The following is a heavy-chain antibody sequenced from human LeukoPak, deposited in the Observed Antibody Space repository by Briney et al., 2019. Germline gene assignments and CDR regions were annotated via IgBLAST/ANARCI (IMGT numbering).Heavy chain of an antibody. D-gene: IGHD6-19*01. CDR2: MYYSGST. Sequence: SETLSLTCNVSGGSVSRSNYYWTWIRQPPGKGLEWIGYMYYSGSTYYNPSLKSRVTISIDTSKNQFSLKLSSVTAADTAVYYCASEYRSDSYFDLWGRSTLVTVSS. J-gene: IGHJ2*01. V-gene: IGHV4-61*01. CDR1: GGSVSRSNYY. CDR3: ASEYRSDSYFDL.